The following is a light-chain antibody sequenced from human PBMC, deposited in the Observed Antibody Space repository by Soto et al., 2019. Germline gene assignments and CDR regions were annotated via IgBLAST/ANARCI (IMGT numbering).Light chain of an antibody. CDR3: CSYAGAFTYV. V-gene: IGLV2-11*01. J-gene: IGLJ1*01. Sequence: QSALTQPRSVSGSPGHSVTISCTGTSSDVGGYSYVSWYQQHPGKAPKLMISDVSKRPSGVPDRFSGSKFGNTASLTISGLQVEDEADYYCCSYAGAFTYVFGSGTKLTVL. CDR2: DVS. CDR1: SSDVGGYSY.